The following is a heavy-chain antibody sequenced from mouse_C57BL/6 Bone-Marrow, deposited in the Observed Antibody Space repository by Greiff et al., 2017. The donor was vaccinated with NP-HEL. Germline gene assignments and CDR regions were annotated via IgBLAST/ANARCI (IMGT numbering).Heavy chain of an antibody. Sequence: QVQLQQSGAELVKPGASVKMSCKASGYTFTTYPIEWMKQNHGKSLEWIGNFHPYNDDTKYNEKFKGKATLTVDKSSSTVYLELSRLTSDDSAVYYCAMQGDYYGSSPFAYWGQGTLVTVSA. CDR1: GYTFTTYP. D-gene: IGHD1-1*01. CDR2: FHPYNDDT. V-gene: IGHV1-47*01. CDR3: AMQGDYYGSSPFAY. J-gene: IGHJ3*01.